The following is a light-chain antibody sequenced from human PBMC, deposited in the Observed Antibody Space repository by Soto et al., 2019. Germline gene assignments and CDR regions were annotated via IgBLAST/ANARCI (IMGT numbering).Light chain of an antibody. CDR2: GTG. CDR1: QSIRRSY. J-gene: IGKJ2*01. CDR3: QQYSSTPHT. V-gene: IGKV3-20*01. Sequence: EIVLTQSPGTLSLSPGQRATLSCRASQSIRRSYLAWYQHKRGQAPSLLMFGTGSRATGIPDRFSGTGSGTDFTLSINRLEPEDFAVYYCQQYSSTPHTFCQGTKLEIK.